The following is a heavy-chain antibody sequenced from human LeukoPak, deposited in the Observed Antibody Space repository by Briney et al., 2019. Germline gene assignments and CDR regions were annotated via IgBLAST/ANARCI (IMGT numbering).Heavy chain of an antibody. CDR1: ASTFSNYA. V-gene: IGHV1-18*01. D-gene: IGHD3-22*01. CDR2: IRGYDGHT. J-gene: IGHJ4*02. CDR3: ARSRSPTYDTSDYYENDY. Sequence: ASVKVSCKAPASTFSNYAITWMRQAPGQSLEWVGWIRGYDGHTKYAQNVQGRVTMTRDTSTNTAYMELRNLRSDDSAVYYCARSRSPTYDTSDYYENDYWGQGTLVIVSS.